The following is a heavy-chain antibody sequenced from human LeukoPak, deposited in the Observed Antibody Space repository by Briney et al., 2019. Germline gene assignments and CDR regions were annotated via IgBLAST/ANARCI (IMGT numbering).Heavy chain of an antibody. CDR3: ARDAKRFYAANWFDP. D-gene: IGHD2/OR15-2a*01. CDR1: GGSIYSSNSY. CDR2: IFYGGST. J-gene: IGHJ5*02. Sequence: SETLSLTCTVSGGSIYSSNSYWAWIRQPPGKGLEWIGSIFYGGSTFYNPSLKRRVTIPVDTSKDQFSLNLTSVTAADTAVYYCARDAKRFYAANWFDPWGQGTLVTVSS. V-gene: IGHV4-39*07.